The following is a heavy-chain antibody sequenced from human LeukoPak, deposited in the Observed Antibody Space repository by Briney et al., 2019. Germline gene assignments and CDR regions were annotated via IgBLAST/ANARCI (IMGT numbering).Heavy chain of an antibody. Sequence: SETLSLTCAVYGGSFSNYYWSCIRQPPGKGLEWIGEINHSGSTNYNPSLKSRVTISVDTSKNQFSLKLNSVTAADTAVYYCARGYDSSGYVYYYYYMDVWGKGTTVTISS. D-gene: IGHD3-22*01. CDR1: GGSFSNYY. V-gene: IGHV4-34*01. CDR2: INHSGST. J-gene: IGHJ6*03. CDR3: ARGYDSSGYVYYYYYMDV.